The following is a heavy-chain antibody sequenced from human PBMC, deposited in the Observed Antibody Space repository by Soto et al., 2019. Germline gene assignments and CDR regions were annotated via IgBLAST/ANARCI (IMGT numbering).Heavy chain of an antibody. V-gene: IGHV4-59*01. CDR3: ARRWSGTDY. CDR2: IHNSGST. CDR1: GGSITSYY. D-gene: IGHD3-10*01. J-gene: IGHJ4*01. Sequence: QVQLQESGPGLVKPSETLSLTCTVSGGSITSYYWSWIRQPPGKGLEWIGYIHNSGSTSYNPSLQSRVTISADVSKNQFSLDLRSETAADTAVYYCARRWSGTDYWGHGTLVTVSS.